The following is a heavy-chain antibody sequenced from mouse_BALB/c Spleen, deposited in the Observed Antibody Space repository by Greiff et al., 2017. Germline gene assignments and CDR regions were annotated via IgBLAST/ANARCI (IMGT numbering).Heavy chain of an antibody. V-gene: IGHV5-17*02. J-gene: IGHJ4*01. CDR3: ARDEPMDY. Sequence: EVKLVESGGGLVQPGGSRKLSCAASGFTFSSFGMHWVRQAPEKGLEWVAYISSGSSTIYYADTMKGRFTISRDNPKNTLFLQMSSLKSEDTAMYYCARDEPMDYWGQGTSVTVSS. CDR1: GFTFSSFG. CDR2: ISSGSSTI.